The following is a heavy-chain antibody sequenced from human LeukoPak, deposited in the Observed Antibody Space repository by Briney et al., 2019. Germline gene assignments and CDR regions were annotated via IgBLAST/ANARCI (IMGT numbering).Heavy chain of an antibody. J-gene: IGHJ4*02. D-gene: IGHD2-2*01. CDR3: ARGRDVVVVPAADFDY. Sequence: SQTLSLTCDISGDSVSGNNIAWNWIRQTPSRGLEWLGRTYYRSSWYYDYADSVKSRLTIGPDTSKNQFSLHLKSVTPEDTAVYYCARGRDVVVVPAADFDYWGQGILVTVSS. CDR1: GDSVSGNNIA. CDR2: TYYRSSWYY. V-gene: IGHV6-1*01.